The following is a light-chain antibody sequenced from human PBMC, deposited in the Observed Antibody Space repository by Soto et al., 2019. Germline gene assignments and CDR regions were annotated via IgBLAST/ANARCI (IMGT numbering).Light chain of an antibody. V-gene: IGLV1-44*01. Sequence: VLTQPPSASGAPRQRVTISCSGSSSNIGSDTVNWYQQLPGTAPKLLIYSNNQRPSGVPDRFSASKSGTSASLAISGLQSEDEADYYCAAWDDSLNGYVFGTGTKVTVL. CDR3: AAWDDSLNGYV. CDR2: SNN. J-gene: IGLJ1*01. CDR1: SSNIGSDT.